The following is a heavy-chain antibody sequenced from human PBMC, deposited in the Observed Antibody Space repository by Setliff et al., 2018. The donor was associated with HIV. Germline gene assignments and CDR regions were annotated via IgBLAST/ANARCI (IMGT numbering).Heavy chain of an antibody. J-gene: IGHJ5*02. V-gene: IGHV4-38-2*02. CDR3: ARDRSDILTGYYEGWFDP. D-gene: IGHD3-9*01. CDR1: GYSISSGYY. Sequence: SETLSLTCAVSGYSISSGYYWSWIRQPPGKGLEWIGYIYYSGSTNYNPSLKSRVTISVDTSKNQFSLKLSSVTAADTAVYYCARDRSDILTGYYEGWFDPWGQGILVTVSS. CDR2: IYYSGST.